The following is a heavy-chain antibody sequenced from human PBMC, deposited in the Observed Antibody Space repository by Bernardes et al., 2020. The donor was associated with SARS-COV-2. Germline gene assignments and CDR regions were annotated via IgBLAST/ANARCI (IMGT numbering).Heavy chain of an antibody. CDR2: MNPNSGNT. CDR1: GYTFTSYD. V-gene: IGHV1-8*01. Sequence: ASVTVSCKASGYTFTSYDINWVRQATGQGLEWMGWMNPNSGNTGYAQKFQGRVTMTRNTSISTAYMELSGLRSDDTVLYYCARGSIWFGESIYYFDYWGQGLLVTVSS. D-gene: IGHD3-10*01. J-gene: IGHJ4*02. CDR3: ARGSIWFGESIYYFDY.